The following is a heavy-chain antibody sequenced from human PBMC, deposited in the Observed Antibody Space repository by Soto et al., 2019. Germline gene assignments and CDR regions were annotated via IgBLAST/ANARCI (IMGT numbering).Heavy chain of an antibody. CDR2: IYWDDDK. V-gene: IGHV2-5*02. Sequence: GSGPTLVNPTQTLTLTCTFSGFSLSTTGVGVGWIRQPPGKALEWLALIYWDDDKRYNPSLNSRLTITKDTSKNQVVLAMTNMDPVDTATYYCVQSRCGGDCLQSYSSHSCYGLDVWGQGTTVTVSS. D-gene: IGHD2-21*02. CDR1: GFSLSTTGVG. CDR3: VQSRCGGDCLQSYSSHSCYGLDV. J-gene: IGHJ6*02.